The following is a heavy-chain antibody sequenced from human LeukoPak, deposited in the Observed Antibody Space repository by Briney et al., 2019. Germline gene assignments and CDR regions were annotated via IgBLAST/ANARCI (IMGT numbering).Heavy chain of an antibody. CDR2: IWYDGSNK. J-gene: IGHJ4*02. V-gene: IGHV3-33*01. CDR3: ARVSSSGWSDY. Sequence: GGCLRLSCAASGFTFSSYGMHWVRQAPGKGLEWVAVIWYDGSNKYYADSVKGRFTVSRDNSKNTLYLQMNSLRAEDTAVYYCARVSSSGWSDYWGQGTLVTVSS. CDR1: GFTFSSYG. D-gene: IGHD6-19*01.